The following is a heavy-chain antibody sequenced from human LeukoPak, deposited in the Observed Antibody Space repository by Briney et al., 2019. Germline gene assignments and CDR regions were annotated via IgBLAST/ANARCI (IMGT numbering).Heavy chain of an antibody. CDR1: GGSFSSGLYY. CDR2: IYISGST. Sequence: PSETLSLTCTVSGGSFSSGLYYWTWIRQPAGKGLEWIGRIYISGSTNYNPSLKGRVTISRDTSKNEFSLKLSSVTAADTAVYYCARDSRRDGYNLDYWGRGTLVTVSS. V-gene: IGHV4-61*02. D-gene: IGHD5-24*01. J-gene: IGHJ4*02. CDR3: ARDSRRDGYNLDY.